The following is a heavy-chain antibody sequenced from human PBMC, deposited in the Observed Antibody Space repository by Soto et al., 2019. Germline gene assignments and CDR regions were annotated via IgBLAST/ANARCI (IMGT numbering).Heavy chain of an antibody. D-gene: IGHD3-10*01. Sequence: ASVKVSCKASGYTFTSYGISWVRQAPGQGLEWMGWISAYNGNTNYAQKLQGRVTMTTDTSTSTAYMELRSLRSDDTAVYYCANLAGGSGSYPYYYGMDVWGQGTTVTVSS. V-gene: IGHV1-18*01. CDR3: ANLAGGSGSYPYYYGMDV. CDR1: GYTFTSYG. J-gene: IGHJ6*02. CDR2: ISAYNGNT.